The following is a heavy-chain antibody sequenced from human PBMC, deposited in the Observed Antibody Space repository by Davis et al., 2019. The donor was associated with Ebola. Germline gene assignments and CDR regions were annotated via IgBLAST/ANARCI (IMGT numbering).Heavy chain of an antibody. CDR3: ARDLFSSGSYWGYFDY. J-gene: IGHJ4*02. D-gene: IGHD1-26*01. V-gene: IGHV3-73*01. CDR2: VRSKANFYET. Sequence: GESLKISCVASGLTFTDSAIPWVRQAPGKGLEWVGRVRSKANFYETSYGASVRGRFIISRDNSKNTLYLQMNNLRAEDTAVYYCARDLFSSGSYWGYFDYWGQGTLVTVSS. CDR1: GLTFTDSA.